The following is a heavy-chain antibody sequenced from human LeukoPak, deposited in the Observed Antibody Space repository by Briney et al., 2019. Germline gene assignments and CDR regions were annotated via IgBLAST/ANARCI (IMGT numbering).Heavy chain of an antibody. CDR2: INPNSGGT. CDR1: GYTFTGYY. V-gene: IGHV1-2*06. D-gene: IGHD6-19*01. Sequence: ASVKVSCKASGYTFTGYYMHWVRQAPGQGLEWMGRINPNSGGTNYAQKFQGKVTMTRDTSIITAYMELSRLRSDDTAVYYCARGGDRVAADYFDYWGQGTLVTVSS. J-gene: IGHJ4*02. CDR3: ARGGDRVAADYFDY.